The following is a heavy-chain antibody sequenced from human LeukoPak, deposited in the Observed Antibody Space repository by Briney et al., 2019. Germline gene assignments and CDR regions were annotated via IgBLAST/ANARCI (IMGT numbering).Heavy chain of an antibody. CDR1: GYSFATYW. V-gene: IGHV5-51*01. Sequence: GESLKISCKGSGYSFATYWIAWVRQMPGKGLEWVGTIYAGDSDTRYSPSFQGQVTISVDKSISTAYLQWSSLKASDTAMYYCAGRNPVQLDSFDLWGQGTLVTVSS. CDR2: IYAGDSDT. J-gene: IGHJ4*02. D-gene: IGHD1-1*01. CDR3: AGRNPVQLDSFDL.